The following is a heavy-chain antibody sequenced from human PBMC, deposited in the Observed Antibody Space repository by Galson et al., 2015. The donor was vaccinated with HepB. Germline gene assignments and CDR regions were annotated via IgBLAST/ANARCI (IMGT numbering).Heavy chain of an antibody. J-gene: IGHJ4*02. CDR3: TGLSTVTTPFDY. CDR1: GFTFSGSA. Sequence: SLRLSCAASGFTFSGSAIHWVRQASGKGLEWVGRIRIKANTYATAYATSMKGRFTISRDDSKNTTYLQMNSLKTEDTAVYYCTGLSTVTTPFDYWGQGTLVTVSS. CDR2: IRIKANTYAT. D-gene: IGHD4-17*01. V-gene: IGHV3-73*01.